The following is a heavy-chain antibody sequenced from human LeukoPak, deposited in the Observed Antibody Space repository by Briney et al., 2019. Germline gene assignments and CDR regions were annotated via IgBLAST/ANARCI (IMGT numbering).Heavy chain of an antibody. D-gene: IGHD4-23*01. V-gene: IGHV3-30*09. CDR2: ISYDGSNK. CDR3: VLGHYGGLFDN. Sequence: PGGSLRLSCAASGFTFSRYDMHWVRQAPGKGPEWVAVISYDGSNKDYADSVKGRFAISRDNSRNTLFVQMNSLRAEDTAVYFCVLGHYGGLFDNWGQGTLVTVSS. J-gene: IGHJ4*02. CDR1: GFTFSRYD.